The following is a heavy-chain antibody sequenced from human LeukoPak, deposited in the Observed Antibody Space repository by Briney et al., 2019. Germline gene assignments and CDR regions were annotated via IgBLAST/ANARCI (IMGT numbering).Heavy chain of an antibody. Sequence: SVKVSCKASGGTFSSYAISWVRQAPGQGLEWMGGIIPIFGTANYAQKFQGRVTITADESTSTAYMELSSLRSEDTAVYYCASAGYYPHYIDYWGQGTLVTVSS. V-gene: IGHV1-69*13. CDR1: GGTFSSYA. D-gene: IGHD3-22*01. CDR3: ASAGYYPHYIDY. CDR2: IIPIFGTA. J-gene: IGHJ4*01.